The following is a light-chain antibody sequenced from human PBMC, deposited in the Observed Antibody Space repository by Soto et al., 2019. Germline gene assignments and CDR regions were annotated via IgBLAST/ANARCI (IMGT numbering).Light chain of an antibody. Sequence: EIVLTQSPGTLSLSPGESATLSCRASRSLDSGQLAWYQQKVGRAPRLLIHDAFMRATGIPDRFSGSGSGTDFTLTINSLEPEDFAVYYCHQRGSWPRGTFGQGTKVDIK. CDR1: RSLDSGQ. CDR2: DAF. J-gene: IGKJ1*01. CDR3: HQRGSWPRGT. V-gene: IGKV3D-20*02.